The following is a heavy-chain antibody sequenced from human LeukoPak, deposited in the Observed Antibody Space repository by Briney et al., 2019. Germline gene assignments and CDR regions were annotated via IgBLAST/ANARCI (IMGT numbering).Heavy chain of an antibody. D-gene: IGHD3-10*01. CDR3: ARRSMVRGVF. J-gene: IGHJ4*02. Sequence: SETLSLTCTVSGGSISSSSYYWGWIRQPPGKGLEWIGSIYYSGSTYYNPSLKSRVTISVDTSKNQFSLKLSSVTAADTAVYYCARRSMVRGVFWGQGTLVTVSS. CDR2: IYYSGST. V-gene: IGHV4-39*01. CDR1: GGSISSSSYY.